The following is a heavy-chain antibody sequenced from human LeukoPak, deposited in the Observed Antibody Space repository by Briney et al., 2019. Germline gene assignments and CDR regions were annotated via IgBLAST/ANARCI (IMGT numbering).Heavy chain of an antibody. J-gene: IGHJ6*02. CDR2: INAGNGNT. CDR1: GYTFTSYA. V-gene: IGHV1-3*01. CDR3: ARSTPSLLAYYYYGMDV. Sequence: ASVKVSCKASGYTFTSYAMHWVRQAPGQRLEWMGWINAGNGNTKYSQKFQGRVTITRDTSASTAYMELSSLRSGDTAVYYCARSTPSLLAYYYYGMDVWGQGTTVTVSS.